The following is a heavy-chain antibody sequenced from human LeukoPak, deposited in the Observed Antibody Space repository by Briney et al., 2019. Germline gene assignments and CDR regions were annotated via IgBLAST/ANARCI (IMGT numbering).Heavy chain of an antibody. CDR3: ARSVVVPAAITEFDY. CDR1: GGTFSSYA. CDR2: IIPIFGTA. V-gene: IGHV1-69*13. J-gene: IGHJ4*02. D-gene: IGHD2-2*02. Sequence: SVKVSCKASGGTFSSYAISWVRQAPGQGLEWMGGIIPIFGTANYAQKFQGRVTITADESTSTAYMELSSLRSEDTAVYYCARSVVVPAAITEFDYWGQGTLVTVSS.